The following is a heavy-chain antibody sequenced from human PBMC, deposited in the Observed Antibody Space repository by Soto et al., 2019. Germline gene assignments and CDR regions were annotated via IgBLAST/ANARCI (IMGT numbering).Heavy chain of an antibody. J-gene: IGHJ4*02. V-gene: IGHV1-18*01. Sequence: QVQLVQSGAEVKKPGASVKVSCKASGYTFTSYGISWVRQAPGQGLDWMGWIIAYNGNTNYAQKLQGRVTMTTDTSTSTAYMELRSLRSDDTAVYYCARDLTVDFVVPAACDYWGQGTLVTVSS. D-gene: IGHD2-2*01. CDR3: ARDLTVDFVVPAACDY. CDR2: IIAYNGNT. CDR1: GYTFTSYG.